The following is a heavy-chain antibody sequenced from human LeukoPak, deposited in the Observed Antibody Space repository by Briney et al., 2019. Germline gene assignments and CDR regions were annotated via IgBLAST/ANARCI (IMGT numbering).Heavy chain of an antibody. CDR1: GASISPHY. Sequence: SETLSLTCTVSGASISPHYWTWIRQAPGRGLEWIGYVYYNGLTSYNASLRSRLILSVDTTRNQVSLKLTSVTAADTAVYYCTRERSTVTFDYWGQGTLVTVSS. D-gene: IGHD4-17*01. CDR2: VYYNGLT. CDR3: TRERSTVTFDY. V-gene: IGHV4-59*11. J-gene: IGHJ4*02.